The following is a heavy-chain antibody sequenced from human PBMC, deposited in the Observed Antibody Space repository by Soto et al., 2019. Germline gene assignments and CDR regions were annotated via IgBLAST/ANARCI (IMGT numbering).Heavy chain of an antibody. Sequence: QVQLQQWGAGLLKPSETLSLTCAVYGGSFSGYYWCWIRQPPGKGLVWIGEINHSGSDNYNPSLKCRVTRSVATAKNQFSLKLSSVTAADTAVYYGARATRQWLGPRSYDGMDVWGQGTTVTVSS. J-gene: IGHJ6*02. CDR1: GGSFSGYY. D-gene: IGHD6-19*01. CDR2: INHSGSD. CDR3: ARATRQWLGPRSYDGMDV. V-gene: IGHV4-34*01.